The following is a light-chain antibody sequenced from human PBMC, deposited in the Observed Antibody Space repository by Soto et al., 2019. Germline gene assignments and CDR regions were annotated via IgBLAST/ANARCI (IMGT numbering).Light chain of an antibody. Sequence: GDTVTITCRASQTIGSRLNWYQQKPGMAPKLLINGAFILQSGVPSRFSGSSSGTDFTLTVSSLQPEDFATYYCQQSYSTPWTFGHGTKVEIK. V-gene: IGKV1-39*01. CDR1: QTIGSR. CDR3: QQSYSTPWT. CDR2: GAF. J-gene: IGKJ1*01.